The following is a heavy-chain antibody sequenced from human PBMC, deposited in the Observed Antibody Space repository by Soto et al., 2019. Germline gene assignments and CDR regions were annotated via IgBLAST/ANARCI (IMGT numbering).Heavy chain of an antibody. CDR1: GGSISSYY. V-gene: IGHV4-59*01. D-gene: IGHD4-17*01. CDR2: IYYSGST. J-gene: IGHJ6*02. Sequence: ASETLSLTCTVSGGSISSYYWSWIRQPPGKGLEWIGDIYYSGSTNYNPSLKSRVTISVDTSKNQFSLKLSSVTAADTAVYYCARVPINNGDYDYYGMDVWGQGTTVTVSS. CDR3: ARVPINNGDYDYYGMDV.